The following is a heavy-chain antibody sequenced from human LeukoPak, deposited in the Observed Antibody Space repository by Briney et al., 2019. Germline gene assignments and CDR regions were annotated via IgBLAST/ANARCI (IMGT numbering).Heavy chain of an antibody. CDR2: IYYSGST. Sequence: SETLSLTCTVSGGSISSSSYYWGWIRQPPGKGLEWIGSIYYSGSTYYNPSLKSRVTISVDTSKNQFSLKLSSVTAADTAVYYCARAALDKIAVAPTGWFDPWGQGTLVTVSS. CDR1: GGSISSSSYY. V-gene: IGHV4-39*07. D-gene: IGHD6-19*01. J-gene: IGHJ5*02. CDR3: ARAALDKIAVAPTGWFDP.